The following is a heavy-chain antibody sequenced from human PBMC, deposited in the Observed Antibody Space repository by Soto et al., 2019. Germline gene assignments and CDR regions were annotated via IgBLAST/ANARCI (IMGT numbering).Heavy chain of an antibody. V-gene: IGHV1-69*02. J-gene: IGHJ4*02. CDR3: ARGLGYCSSTSCYAMQFDY. CDR1: GGTFSSYT. D-gene: IGHD2-2*01. CDR2: IIPILGIA. Sequence: SVKVSCKASGGTFSSYTISWVRQAPGQGLEWMGRIIPILGIANYAQKFQGRVTITADKSTSTAYMELSSLRSEDTAVYYCARGLGYCSSTSCYAMQFDYWGQGTLVTVSS.